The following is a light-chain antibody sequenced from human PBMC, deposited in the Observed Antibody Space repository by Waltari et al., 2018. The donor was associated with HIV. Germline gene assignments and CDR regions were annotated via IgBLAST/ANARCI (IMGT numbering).Light chain of an antibody. CDR1: RSNIGSNH. CDR2: RNY. J-gene: IGLJ3*02. V-gene: IGLV1-47*01. CDR3: AVWDVSLNGRV. Sequence: QSVLSQPPSASGTPGQRVTFSCSGSRSNIGSNHVYWYQQFPGTAPKLLIYRNYQRPSGVPARFSGSKSGTSASLAISGLRSEDEADYYCAVWDVSLNGRVFGGGTKLTVL.